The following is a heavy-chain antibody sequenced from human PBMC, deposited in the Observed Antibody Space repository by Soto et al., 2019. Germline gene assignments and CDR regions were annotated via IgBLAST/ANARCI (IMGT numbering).Heavy chain of an antibody. CDR2: ISRGSGYT. J-gene: IGHJ5*02. V-gene: IGHV3-11*06. Sequence: GGSLRLPCTASGFTFSDYYMSGIRRAPGKGLEWVSYISRGSGYTDYADSVKCRFTISRDNAKNSLYLRMNSLRAEDTAVYYCARDVLHYYDNIGLNWFDPWGQGTLVTVSS. CDR1: GFTFSDYY. CDR3: ARDVLHYYDNIGLNWFDP. D-gene: IGHD3-22*01.